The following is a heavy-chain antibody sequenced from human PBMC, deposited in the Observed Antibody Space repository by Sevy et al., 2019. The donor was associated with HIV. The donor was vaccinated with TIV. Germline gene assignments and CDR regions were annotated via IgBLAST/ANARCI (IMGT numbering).Heavy chain of an antibody. CDR2: IIPIFGTP. Sequence: ASVKVSCKASGGTFSNYGFHWVRQARGQGLEWMGGIIPIFGTPNYAQQFQGRVTITADGSTSTAYMELSSLTSDYTAVYYCATSGTTGTTSHFDFWGPGTLVTVS. J-gene: IGHJ4*02. D-gene: IGHD1-1*01. CDR1: GGTFSNYG. CDR3: ATSGTTGTTSHFDF. V-gene: IGHV1-69*13.